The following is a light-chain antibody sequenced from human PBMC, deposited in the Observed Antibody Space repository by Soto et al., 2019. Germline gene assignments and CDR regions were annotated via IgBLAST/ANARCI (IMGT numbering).Light chain of an antibody. CDR2: WAS. J-gene: IGKJ4*01. CDR1: QSVLYSSNNKNY. CDR3: QQYYSNPLT. Sequence: DIVMTQSPDSLAVSLGERATINCKSSQSVLYSSNNKNYLAWYQQKPGQPPKLLIYWASTRESGVPDRFSGSGSGTDFTLTISSLQAEDVAVYYCQQYYSNPLTFGGGTKVE. V-gene: IGKV4-1*01.